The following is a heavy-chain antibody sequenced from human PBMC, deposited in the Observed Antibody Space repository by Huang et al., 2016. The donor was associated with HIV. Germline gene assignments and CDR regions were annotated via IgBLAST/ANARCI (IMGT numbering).Heavy chain of an antibody. CDR1: GFAFSSYG. CDR2: IGSDSIYI. D-gene: IGHD6-19*01. Sequence: EVELVESGGGLVKPGGSLRLSCAASGFAFSSYGRNWVRQAPGRGREWVAFIGSDSIYIYYADSVKGRVTISRDNAKSSIYLQLDSLRAEDTAVYYCAYQQWLVGGLNHWGQGTLVVVSS. V-gene: IGHV3-21*02. J-gene: IGHJ5*02. CDR3: AYQQWLVGGLNH.